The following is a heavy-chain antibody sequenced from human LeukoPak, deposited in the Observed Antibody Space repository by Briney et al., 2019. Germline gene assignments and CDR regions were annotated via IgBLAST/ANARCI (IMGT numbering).Heavy chain of an antibody. CDR2: LHPDGSER. D-gene: IGHD5-12*01. V-gene: IGHV3-7*01. J-gene: IGHJ4*02. CDR1: GFTFTQYW. CDR3: ARGGYSFDY. Sequence: GGSLRLSCVASGFTFTQYWMTWVRQAPGKGLEWVARLHPDGSERNYVGSVEGRFTVFGDNAKSSLFLQMHSLRVEDTAVYYCARGGYSFDYRGQGTLVTVPS.